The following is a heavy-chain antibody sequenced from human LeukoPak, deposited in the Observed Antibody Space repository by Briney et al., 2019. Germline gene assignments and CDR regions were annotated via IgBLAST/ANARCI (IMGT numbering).Heavy chain of an antibody. V-gene: IGHV1-46*01. CDR2: INPSCGRT. CDR1: RYTFTSYH. J-gene: IGHJ5*02. Sequence: ASVKVSCKASRYTFTSYHMRWVRPAPSQGLEGMGIINPSCGRTSYAQKFQGRVTMTRDPSTSTVYMELSSLRSEDTAVYYGARVVSAYDSSGYYYGWFDPWGQGTLVTVSS. D-gene: IGHD3-22*01. CDR3: ARVVSAYDSSGYYYGWFDP.